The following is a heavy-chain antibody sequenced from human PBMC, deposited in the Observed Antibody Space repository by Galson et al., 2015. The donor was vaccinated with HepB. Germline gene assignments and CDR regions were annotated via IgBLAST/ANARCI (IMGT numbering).Heavy chain of an antibody. CDR1: GGTFSSYA. V-gene: IGHV1-69*04. Sequence: SVKVSCKASGGTFSSYAISWVRQAPGQGLEWMGRIIPILGIANYAQKFQGRVTITADKSMSTAYMELSSLRSEDTAVYYCAVVRGVINPYYYGMDVWGQGTTVTVSS. CDR3: AVVRGVINPYYYGMDV. CDR2: IIPILGIA. J-gene: IGHJ6*02. D-gene: IGHD3-10*01.